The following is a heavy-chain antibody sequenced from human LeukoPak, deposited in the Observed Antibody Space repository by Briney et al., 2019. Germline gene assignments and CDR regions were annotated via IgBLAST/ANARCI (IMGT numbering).Heavy chain of an antibody. CDR2: ISAYNGNT. CDR1: GYTFTSYG. V-gene: IGHV1-18*01. Sequence: ASVKVSCKASGYTFTSYGISWVRQAPGQGLEWMGWISAYNGNTNYAQKLQGRVTMTTDTSTSTAYMELRSLRSDDTAVYYCASLPYCSGGSCQDYWGQGTLVTVSS. D-gene: IGHD2-15*01. CDR3: ASLPYCSGGSCQDY. J-gene: IGHJ4*02.